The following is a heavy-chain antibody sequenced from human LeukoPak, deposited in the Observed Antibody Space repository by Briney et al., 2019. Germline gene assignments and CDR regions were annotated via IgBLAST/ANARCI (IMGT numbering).Heavy chain of an antibody. CDR3: ARETYDILTDLNDAFDI. CDR2: IYHSGST. V-gene: IGHV4-59*12. CDR1: GGSISSYY. D-gene: IGHD3-9*01. J-gene: IGHJ3*02. Sequence: PSETLSLTCTVSGGSISSYYWSWIRQPPGKGLEWIGYIYHSGSTDYNPSIKSRVTISVDTSKSQFSLKLTSVTAADTAVYYCARETYDILTDLNDAFDIWGQGTMVTVSS.